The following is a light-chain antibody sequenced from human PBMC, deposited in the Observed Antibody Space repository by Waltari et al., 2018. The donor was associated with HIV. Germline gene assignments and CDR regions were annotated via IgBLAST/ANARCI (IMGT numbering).Light chain of an antibody. CDR1: NNNVGNYA. Sequence: QSALTQEASVSGTVGQKVTLSCTGNNNNVGNYAVGWYQQISHGAPKTVMFGNSLPSGIPDRCSGSKSGTTASLTISGLQPEDEADYYCSTWDYSHSVVVFGRGTKLTVL. J-gene: IGLJ2*01. V-gene: IGLV1-36*01. CDR3: STWDYSHSVVV. CDR2: GNS.